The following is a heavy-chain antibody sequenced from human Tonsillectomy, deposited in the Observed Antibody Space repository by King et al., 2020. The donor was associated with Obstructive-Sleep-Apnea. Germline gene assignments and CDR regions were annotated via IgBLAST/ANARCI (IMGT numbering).Heavy chain of an antibody. CDR3: AKPYTTGTTPDDAFDI. V-gene: IGHV3-9*01. CDR1: GFTFDDFA. CDR2: ISWNSGKI. J-gene: IGHJ3*02. D-gene: IGHD1-1*01. Sequence: VQLVESGGGLVQSGRSVRLSCAASGFTFDDFAIHWVRQGPGKGLEWVSSISWNSGKIGYADSVKGRFTISRDNAKNFLYMQMNSLRAEDTALYYCAKPYTTGTTPDDAFDIGGQGTMVTVPS.